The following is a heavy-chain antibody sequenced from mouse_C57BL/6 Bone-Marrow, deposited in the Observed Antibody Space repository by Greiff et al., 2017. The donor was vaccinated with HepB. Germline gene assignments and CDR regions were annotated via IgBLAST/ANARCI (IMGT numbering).Heavy chain of an antibody. CDR3: AKSTMITTEGYWYFDV. CDR1: GYTFTSYW. V-gene: IGHV1-69*01. Sequence: VQLVESGAELVMPGASVKLSCKASGYTFTSYWMHWVKQRPGQGLEWIGEIDPSDSYTNYNQKFKGKSTLTVDKSSSTAYMQLSSLTSADSAVYYCAKSTMITTEGYWYFDVWGTGTTVTVSS. D-gene: IGHD2-4*01. CDR2: IDPSDSYT. J-gene: IGHJ1*03.